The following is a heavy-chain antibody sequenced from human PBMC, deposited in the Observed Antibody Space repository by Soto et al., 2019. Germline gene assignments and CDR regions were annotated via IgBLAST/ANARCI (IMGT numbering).Heavy chain of an antibody. CDR3: AKEAYCSAGSCLDDAFDI. CDR2: IIPVLGLA. J-gene: IGHJ3*02. CDR1: GGTFSTYS. Sequence: QVQLVQSGAEVKKPGSSVKVSCKASGGTFSTYSITWVRQAPGQGPEWMGRIIPVLGLANYAQKFHGRVIITADKSTSTAYMELSSLRSEDTAVYYCAKEAYCSAGSCLDDAFDIWGQGTMVTVSS. V-gene: IGHV1-69*02. D-gene: IGHD2-15*01.